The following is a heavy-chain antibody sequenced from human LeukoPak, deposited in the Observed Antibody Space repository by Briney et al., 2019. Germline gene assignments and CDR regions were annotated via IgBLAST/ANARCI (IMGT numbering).Heavy chain of an antibody. CDR2: IKQDGSEK. CDR3: ARDPYYDSSGYYPY. Sequence: GGSLRLSCAASGFTFSSYWMSWVRQAPGKGLEWAANIKQDGSEKYYVDSVKGRFTISRDNAKNSLYLQMNSLRAEDTAVYYCARDPYYDSSGYYPYWGQGTLVTVSS. J-gene: IGHJ4*02. V-gene: IGHV3-7*01. CDR1: GFTFSSYW. D-gene: IGHD3-22*01.